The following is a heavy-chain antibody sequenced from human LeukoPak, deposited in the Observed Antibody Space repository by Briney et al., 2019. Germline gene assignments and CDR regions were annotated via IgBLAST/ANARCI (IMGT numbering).Heavy chain of an antibody. V-gene: IGHV3-23*01. CDR2: ISGSGNGT. CDR3: AKRTMSAFDS. J-gene: IGHJ4*02. CDR1: GFTFSSYA. D-gene: IGHD5-24*01. Sequence: GGSLRLSCAASGFTFSSYAMNWVRQAPGKGLEWLSGISGSGNGTYYADSVKGRFIVSRDNSKNMVYLQMNSLTVEDTATYYCAKRTMSAFDSWGQGTLLIVSS.